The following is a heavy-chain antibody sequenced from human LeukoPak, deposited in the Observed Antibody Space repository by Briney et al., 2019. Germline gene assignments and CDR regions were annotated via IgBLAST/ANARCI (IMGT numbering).Heavy chain of an antibody. V-gene: IGHV5-51*01. J-gene: IGHJ4*02. CDR2: IYPGDSDS. CDR3: ARLGTGGACYSDY. CDR1: GYSFTTYW. D-gene: IGHD2-8*02. Sequence: GESLKISCKGPGYSFTTYWIGWVRQMPGKGLEWMGIIYPGDSDSRYSPSFQGQVTVSVDKSISTAYLEWSSLKASDTAMYYCARLGTGGACYSDYWGQGTLVTVSS.